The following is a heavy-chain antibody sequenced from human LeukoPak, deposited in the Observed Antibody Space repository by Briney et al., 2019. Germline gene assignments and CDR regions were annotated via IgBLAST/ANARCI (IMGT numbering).Heavy chain of an antibody. CDR3: ARSSHYDILTGYSEEDAFDI. CDR1: GFIFRSYA. V-gene: IGHV3-23*01. J-gene: IGHJ3*02. D-gene: IGHD3-9*01. Sequence: GGSLRLSCAASGFIFRSYAMSWVRQAPGKGLEWVSAISGSGGSTYYADSVRGRFTISRDNSKNTLYLQMNSLRVEDTAVYYCARSSHYDILTGYSEEDAFDIWGQGTMVTVSS. CDR2: ISGSGGST.